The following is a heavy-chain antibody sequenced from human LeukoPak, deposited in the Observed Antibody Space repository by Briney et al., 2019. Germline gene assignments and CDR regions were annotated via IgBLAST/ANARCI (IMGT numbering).Heavy chain of an antibody. V-gene: IGHV4-34*01. D-gene: IGHD4-23*01. CDR2: INHSGST. CDR3: ARVRWRYFDL. J-gene: IGHJ2*01. Sequence: SETLSHTCAVYGGSFSGYYWSWIRQPPGKGLEWIGEINHSGSTNYNPSLKSRVTISVDTSKNQFSLKLSSVTAADTAVYYCARVRWRYFDLWGRGTLVTVSS. CDR1: GGSFSGYY.